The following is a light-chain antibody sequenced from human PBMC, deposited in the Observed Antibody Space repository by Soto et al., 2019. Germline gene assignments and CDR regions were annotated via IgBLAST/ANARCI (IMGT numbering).Light chain of an antibody. CDR1: QDISTW. J-gene: IGKJ3*01. CDR2: AAS. CDR3: RQANTFPFS. Sequence: DFQMTQSPSSLSAAVGDRVTITCRASQDISTWLAWYQQKPGKVPKLLIYAASSLQSAVPSRFSGSGSGTAFTLTISSLQPEDSATYYCRQANTFPFSFDPGTKVDIK. V-gene: IGKV1-12*02.